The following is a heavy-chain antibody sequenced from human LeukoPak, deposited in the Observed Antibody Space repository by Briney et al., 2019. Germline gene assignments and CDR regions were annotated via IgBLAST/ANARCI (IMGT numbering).Heavy chain of an antibody. CDR1: GGSISSGDYC. Sequence: SETLSLTCTVSGGSISSGDYCWSWIRQPPGKGLEWIGYIYYSGSTYYNPSLKSRVTISVDTSKNQFSLKLSSVTAADTAVYYCAREYDFWSGSSVWGQGTMVTVPS. V-gene: IGHV4-30-4*01. CDR2: IYYSGST. J-gene: IGHJ3*01. D-gene: IGHD3-3*01. CDR3: AREYDFWSGSSV.